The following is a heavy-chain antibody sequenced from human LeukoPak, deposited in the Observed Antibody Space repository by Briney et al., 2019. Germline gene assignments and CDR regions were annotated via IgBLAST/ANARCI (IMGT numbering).Heavy chain of an antibody. Sequence: SETLSLTCTVSGGSISSSSYYWGWIRQPPGKGLEWIGSIYYSGSTYYNPSLKSRVTISVDTSKNQFSLKLSSVTAADTAVYYCASLVVVTAGLIDYWGQGTLVTVSS. CDR1: GGSISSSSYY. CDR3: ASLVVVTAGLIDY. V-gene: IGHV4-39*01. CDR2: IYYSGST. D-gene: IGHD2-21*02. J-gene: IGHJ4*02.